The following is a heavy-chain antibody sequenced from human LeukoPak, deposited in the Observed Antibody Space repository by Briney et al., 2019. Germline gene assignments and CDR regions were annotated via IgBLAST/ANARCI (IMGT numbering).Heavy chain of an antibody. Sequence: GGSLRLSCAASGFTFSSYSLIWVRQAPGKGVEWVSFISSSSNPIYYAHPEKGRLTTSRDNAEKSLYLQMNSLRAEDTAVYYCARDRGGSYSAIDYWGQGTLVTVSS. D-gene: IGHD2-15*01. V-gene: IGHV3-48*04. CDR2: ISSSSNPI. CDR3: ARDRGGSYSAIDY. J-gene: IGHJ4*02. CDR1: GFTFSSYS.